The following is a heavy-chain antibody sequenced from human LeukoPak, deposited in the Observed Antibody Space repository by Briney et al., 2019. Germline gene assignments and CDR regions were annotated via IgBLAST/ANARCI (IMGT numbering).Heavy chain of an antibody. J-gene: IGHJ5*02. D-gene: IGHD1-14*01. CDR3: TKSNREFDP. CDR1: GFPFTNYA. Sequence: GGSLRLSCAVSGFPFTNYAMSWVRQAPGKGLEWVAAVSGSGGATYYVDSVKGRFTIYRDNSKNTLYLEMNSLRAEDTALYYCTKSNREFDPWGQGTLVTVSS. CDR2: VSGSGGAT. V-gene: IGHV3-23*01.